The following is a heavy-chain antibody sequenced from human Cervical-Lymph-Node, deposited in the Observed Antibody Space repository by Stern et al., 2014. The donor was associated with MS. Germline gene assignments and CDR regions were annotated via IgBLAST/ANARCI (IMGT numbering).Heavy chain of an antibody. D-gene: IGHD3-3*01. CDR2: ICYSGST. V-gene: IGHV4-31*03. CDR1: GGSISSGGYY. Sequence: QVQLGQSGPGLVKPSQTLSLTCTVSGGSISSGGYYWSWIRQHPGKGLEWIGYICYSGSTYYNPSLKSRVTISVDTSKNQFSLKLSSVTAADTAVYYCARVPYDFWSGYYTFDYWGQGTLVTVSS. J-gene: IGHJ4*02. CDR3: ARVPYDFWSGYYTFDY.